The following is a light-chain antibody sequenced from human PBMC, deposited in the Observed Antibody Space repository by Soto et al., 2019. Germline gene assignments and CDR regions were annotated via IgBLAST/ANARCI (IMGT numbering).Light chain of an antibody. CDR3: QQRQYWPPIT. CDR2: DAS. V-gene: IGKV3-11*01. Sequence: EVVMTQSPATLSASPGERATLSCRASQIVNSRLAWYQQKPGQAPSLLIYDASNRATGIPARFGGSGSGTDFTLTISSLEPEDFAVYYCQQRQYWPPITFGQGTRLEI. J-gene: IGKJ5*01. CDR1: QIVNSR.